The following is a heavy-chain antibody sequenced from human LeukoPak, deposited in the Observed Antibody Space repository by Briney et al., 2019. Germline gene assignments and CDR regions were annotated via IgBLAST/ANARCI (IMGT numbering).Heavy chain of an antibody. Sequence: PSQTLSLTCTASGGSISSGGYYWSWIRQHPGKGLEWIGYIYYSGSTYYNPSLKSRVTISVDASKNQFSLKLSSVTAADTAVYYCATLRDSSSWYPYFDYWGQGTLVTVSS. D-gene: IGHD6-13*01. J-gene: IGHJ4*02. V-gene: IGHV4-31*03. CDR1: GGSISSGGYY. CDR2: IYYSGST. CDR3: ATLRDSSSWYPYFDY.